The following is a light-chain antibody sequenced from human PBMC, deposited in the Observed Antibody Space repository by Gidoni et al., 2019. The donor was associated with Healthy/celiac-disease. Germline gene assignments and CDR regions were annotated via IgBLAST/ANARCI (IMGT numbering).Light chain of an antibody. CDR2: WAS. J-gene: IGKJ1*01. CDR3: QQYYSTPRLAT. Sequence: DIVMTQSPDSLAVSLGERATINCKSSQSVLYSSNNKNHLAWYQQKPGQPPKLLIYWASTRESGVPDRFSGSGAGTDFTLTISSLQAEDVAVYYCQQYYSTPRLATFGQGTKVEIK. CDR1: QSVLYSSNNKNH. V-gene: IGKV4-1*01.